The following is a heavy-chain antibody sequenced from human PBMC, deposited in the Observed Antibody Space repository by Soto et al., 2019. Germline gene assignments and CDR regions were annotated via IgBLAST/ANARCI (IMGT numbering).Heavy chain of an antibody. CDR1: GYSFTIYW. Sequence: GESLKISCKGSGYSFTIYWISWVRQMPGKGLEWMGRIDPSDSYTNYSPSFQGHVTISADKSISTAYLQWSSLKASDTAMYYCARHGYEYQLRDYYYYYGMDVWGQGTTVTVSS. CDR2: IDPSDSYT. CDR3: ARHGYEYQLRDYYYYYGMDV. J-gene: IGHJ6*02. V-gene: IGHV5-10-1*01. D-gene: IGHD2-2*01.